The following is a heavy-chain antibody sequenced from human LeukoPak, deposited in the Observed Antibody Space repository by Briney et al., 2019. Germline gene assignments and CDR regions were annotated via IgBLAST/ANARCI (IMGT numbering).Heavy chain of an antibody. CDR2: IKQDGSEK. CDR1: GFTFSSYW. Sequence: GGSLRLSCAASGFTFSSYWMSWVRQAPGKGLEWVANIKQDGSEKYYVDSVKGRFTISRDNAKNSLYLQMNSLRAEDTAVYYCARDLYDYVWGSYPPGYWGQGTLVTVSS. J-gene: IGHJ4*02. CDR3: ARDLYDYVWGSYPPGY. V-gene: IGHV3-7*01. D-gene: IGHD3-16*02.